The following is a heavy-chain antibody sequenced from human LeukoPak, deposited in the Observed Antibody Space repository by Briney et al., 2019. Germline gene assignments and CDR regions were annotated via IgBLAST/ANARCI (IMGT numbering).Heavy chain of an antibody. J-gene: IGHJ6*02. CDR2: ISAYNGNT. CDR3: ARDPYCGSTRCYRTGGMDV. CDR1: GYTFTTYG. V-gene: IGHV1-18*01. D-gene: IGHD2-2*02. Sequence: GASVKVSCKASGYTFTTYGITWVRQAPGQGLEWMGWISAYNGNTNYAQKLQGRVTMTTDTSTNTAYMDLRSLRSDDTAVYYCARDPYCGSTRCYRTGGMDVWGQGTTVTVSS.